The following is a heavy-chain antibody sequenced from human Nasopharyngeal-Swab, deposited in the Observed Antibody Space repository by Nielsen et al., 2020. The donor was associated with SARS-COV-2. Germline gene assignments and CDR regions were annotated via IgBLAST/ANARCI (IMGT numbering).Heavy chain of an antibody. J-gene: IGHJ4*02. CDR2: ISAYNGNT. CDR1: GYTFTNFG. Sequence: ASVKVSCKASGYTFTNFGITWVRQAPGQGLEWMGRISAYNGNTNYGQNFQGRVTMTTDTSTTTAYIEVTSLRPDDPAVYYCAKDRFTGGQSPFDSWGQGTLVTVSS. D-gene: IGHD4-23*01. V-gene: IGHV1-18*01. CDR3: AKDRFTGGQSPFDS.